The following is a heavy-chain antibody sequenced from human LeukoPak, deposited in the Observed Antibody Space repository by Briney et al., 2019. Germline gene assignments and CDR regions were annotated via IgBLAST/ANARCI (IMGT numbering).Heavy chain of an antibody. CDR3: AREPNLSYSSSSSEPNDAFDI. J-gene: IGHJ3*02. CDR2: ISAYNGNT. Sequence: GASVKVSCKASGYTFTSYGISWVRQAPGQGLEWMGWISAYNGNTNYAQKLQGRVTMTTDTSTSTAYMELSRLRSDDTAVYYCAREPNLSYSSSSSEPNDAFDIWGQGTVVTVSS. D-gene: IGHD6-6*01. V-gene: IGHV1-18*01. CDR1: GYTFTSYG.